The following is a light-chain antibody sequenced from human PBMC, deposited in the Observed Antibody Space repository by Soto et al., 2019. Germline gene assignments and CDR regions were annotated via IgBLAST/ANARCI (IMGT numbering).Light chain of an antibody. V-gene: IGKV3-20*01. CDR2: GAS. CDR1: QSVNSNY. CDR3: QQYDSTPPT. Sequence: EIVLTQSPGTLSLSPGDRATLSCRASQSVNSNYLAWYQRKPGQAPRLLIYGASNRATDIPYRFSASGSGTDFTLPITSLEAEDFAVYYCQQYDSTPPTFGQGTKVEVK. J-gene: IGKJ1*01.